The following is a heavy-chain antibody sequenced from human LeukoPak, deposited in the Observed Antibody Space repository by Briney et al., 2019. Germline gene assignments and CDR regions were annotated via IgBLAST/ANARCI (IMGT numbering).Heavy chain of an antibody. CDR2: ISSSSSTI. CDR3: ARGLPNTAMTPYYYYYGMDV. CDR1: GFTFSSYS. J-gene: IGHJ6*02. Sequence: GGSLRLSCAASGFTFSSYSMNWVRQAPGKGLEWVSYISSSSSTIYYADSVKGRFTISRDNAKNSLYLQMNSLRAEDTAVYYCARGLPNTAMTPYYYYYGMDVWGQGTTVTVSS. D-gene: IGHD5-18*01. V-gene: IGHV3-48*01.